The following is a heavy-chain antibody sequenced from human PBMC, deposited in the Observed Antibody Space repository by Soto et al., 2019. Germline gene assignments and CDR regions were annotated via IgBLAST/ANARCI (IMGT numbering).Heavy chain of an antibody. V-gene: IGHV1-69*06. CDR1: GCTFSSYA. J-gene: IGHJ6*02. CDR3: ASKEGAGYYYYGMDV. Sequence: ASVKVSCKASGCTFSSYAISWVRQAPGQGLEWMGGIIPIFGTANYAQKFQGRVTITADKSTSTAYMELSSLRSEDTAVYYCASKEGAGYYYYGMDVWGQGTTVTVSS. CDR2: IIPIFGTA.